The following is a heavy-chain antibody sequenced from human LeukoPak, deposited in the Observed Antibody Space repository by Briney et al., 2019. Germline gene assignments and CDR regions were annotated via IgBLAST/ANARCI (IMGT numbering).Heavy chain of an antibody. CDR1: GYSFTSYW. CDR2: IYPGDSDT. Sequence: GESLKISCKGSGYSFTSYWISWVRQMSGKGLEWMGIIYPGDSDTRYSPSFQGQVTISADKPISTAYLQWSSLKASDAAMYYCARAVASTGRGSRAFDIWGQGTMVTVSS. D-gene: IGHD6-19*01. V-gene: IGHV5-51*04. J-gene: IGHJ3*02. CDR3: ARAVASTGRGSRAFDI.